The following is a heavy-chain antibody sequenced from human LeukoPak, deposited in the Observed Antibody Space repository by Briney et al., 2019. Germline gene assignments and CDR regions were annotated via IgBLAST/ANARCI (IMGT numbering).Heavy chain of an antibody. CDR1: GGSISSSSYY. V-gene: IGHV4-39*07. D-gene: IGHD3-16*02. Sequence: KTSETLSLTCTVSGGSISSSSYYWGWIRQPPGKGLEWIGSIYYSGSTYYNPSLKSRVTISVDTSKNQFSLKLSSVTAADTAVYYCARDYVWGSYRPDAFDIWGQGTMVTVSS. CDR3: ARDYVWGSYRPDAFDI. J-gene: IGHJ3*02. CDR2: IYYSGST.